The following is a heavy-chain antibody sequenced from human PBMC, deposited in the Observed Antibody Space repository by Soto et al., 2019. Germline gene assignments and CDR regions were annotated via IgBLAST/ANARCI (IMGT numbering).Heavy chain of an antibody. CDR1: GGSFSGYY. D-gene: IGHD3-9*01. V-gene: IGHV4-34*01. CDR2: INHSGST. J-gene: IGHJ6*02. Sequence: PSETLSLTCAVYGGSFSGYYWSWIRQPPGKGLEWIGEINHSGSTNYNPSLKRRATISVDTSKNQFSLKLSSVTAADTAVYYCASDYYDILTGPISYYYGMDVWGQGTTVTVSS. CDR3: ASDYYDILTGPISYYYGMDV.